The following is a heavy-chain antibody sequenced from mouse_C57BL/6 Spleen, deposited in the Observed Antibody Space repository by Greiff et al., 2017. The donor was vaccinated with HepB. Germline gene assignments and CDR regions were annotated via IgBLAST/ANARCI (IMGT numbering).Heavy chain of an antibody. V-gene: IGHV5-17*01. CDR2: ISSGSSTI. CDR1: GFTFSDYG. CDR3: ATGNYYFDY. Sequence: EVKLVESGGGLVKPGGSLKLSCAASGFTFSDYGMHWVRQAPEKGLEWVAYISSGSSTIYYADTVKGRFTISRDKAKNTLFLQMTSLRSEDTAMYYCATGNYYFDYWGQGTTLTVSS. D-gene: IGHD2-1*01. J-gene: IGHJ2*01.